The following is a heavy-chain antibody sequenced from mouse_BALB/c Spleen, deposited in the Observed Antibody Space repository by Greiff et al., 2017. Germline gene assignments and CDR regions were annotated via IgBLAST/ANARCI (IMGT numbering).Heavy chain of an antibody. V-gene: IGHV7-3*02. J-gene: IGHJ4*01. CDR1: GFTFTDYY. CDR2: IRNKANGYTT. CDR3: ARDGYAMDY. Sequence: EVQVVESGGGLVQPGGSLRLSCATSGFTFTDYYMSWVRQPPGKALEWLGFIRNKANGYTTEYSASVKGRFTISRDNSQSILYLQMNTLRAEDSATYYCARDGYAMDYWGQGTSVTVSS.